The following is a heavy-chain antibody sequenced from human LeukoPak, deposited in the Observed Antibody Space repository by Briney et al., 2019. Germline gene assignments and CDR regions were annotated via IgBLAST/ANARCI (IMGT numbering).Heavy chain of an antibody. V-gene: IGHV3-7*03. J-gene: IGHJ4*02. Sequence: GSLRPSCDGSAFIFSGHWMNWVRQTPGKGLEWVASIKEDGSERQYVDSVKGRFSISRDNAKNSLYLQMHSLRTEDTALYYCVKVHGYSYGYFDYWGQGILVTVSS. D-gene: IGHD5-18*01. CDR2: IKEDGSER. CDR3: VKVHGYSYGYFDY. CDR1: AFIFSGHW.